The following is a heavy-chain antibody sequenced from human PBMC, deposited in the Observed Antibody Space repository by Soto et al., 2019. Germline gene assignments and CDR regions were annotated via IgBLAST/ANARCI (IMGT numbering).Heavy chain of an antibody. D-gene: IGHD6-19*01. CDR1: GFTFSSYA. J-gene: IGHJ4*02. CDR3: AKGRIAVADNGRFDY. CDR2: ISGSGGST. V-gene: IGHV3-23*01. Sequence: EVQLLESGGGLVQPGGSLRLSCAASGFTFSSYAMSWVRQAPGKGLEWVSAISGSGGSTYYADSVKGRFTISRDNSENTLYLQMNSLRAEDTAVYYCAKGRIAVADNGRFDYWSQGTLVTVSS.